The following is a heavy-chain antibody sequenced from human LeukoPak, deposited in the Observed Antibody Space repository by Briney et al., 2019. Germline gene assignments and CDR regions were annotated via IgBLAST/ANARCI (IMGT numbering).Heavy chain of an antibody. CDR3: ASEDIVATLDY. CDR1: GFTFSSYS. J-gene: IGHJ4*02. V-gene: IGHV3-21*05. Sequence: GGSLRLSCAASGFTFSSYSMNWVRQAPGKGLEWVSYISSSSSYIYYADSVKGRFTISRDDAKNSLYLQMNSLRAEDTAVYYCASEDIVATLDYWGQGTLVTVSS. CDR2: ISSSSSYI. D-gene: IGHD5-12*01.